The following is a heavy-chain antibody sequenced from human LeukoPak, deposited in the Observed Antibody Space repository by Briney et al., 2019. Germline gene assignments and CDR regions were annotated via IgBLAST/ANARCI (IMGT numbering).Heavy chain of an antibody. CDR1: GGSISSSSYY. V-gene: IGHV4-39*01. D-gene: IGHD6-13*01. Sequence: SGTLSLTCTVSGGSISSSSYYWGWIRQPPGKGLGWIVSIYYSGSTYYNPSLKSRLTISVDTSKNQFSLKLSSVNAADTAVYYCARHIIAAPVSYCYYYYMDVWGKGTTVTVSS. CDR3: ARHIIAAPVSYCYYYYMDV. CDR2: IYYSGST. J-gene: IGHJ6*03.